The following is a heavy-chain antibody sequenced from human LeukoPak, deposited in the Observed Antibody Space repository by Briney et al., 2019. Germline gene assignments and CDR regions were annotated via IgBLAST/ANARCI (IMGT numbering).Heavy chain of an antibody. CDR3: ARGLWFGVLDY. CDR1: GFTFSSYW. CDR2: IKQDGSEK. Sequence: GGSLRLSCAASGFTFSSYWMSWVRQAPGKGLEWVANIKQDGSEKYYVDSVKGRFTISRDNSKNTLYLQMNSLRAEDTAVYYCARGLWFGVLDYWGQGTLVTVSS. V-gene: IGHV3-7*01. J-gene: IGHJ4*02. D-gene: IGHD3-10*01.